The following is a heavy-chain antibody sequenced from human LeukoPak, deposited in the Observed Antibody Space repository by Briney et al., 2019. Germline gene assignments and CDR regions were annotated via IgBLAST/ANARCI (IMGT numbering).Heavy chain of an antibody. Sequence: GGSLRLSCAASGFTFSSYSMNWVRQAPGKGLEWVSSISSSSSYIYYADSVKGRFTISRDNAKNSLYLQMNSLRAEDTAVYYCARDLGVFGYSSSWSDYWGQGTLVTVSS. V-gene: IGHV3-21*01. D-gene: IGHD6-13*01. CDR1: GFTFSSYS. J-gene: IGHJ4*02. CDR3: ARDLGVFGYSSSWSDY. CDR2: ISSSSSYI.